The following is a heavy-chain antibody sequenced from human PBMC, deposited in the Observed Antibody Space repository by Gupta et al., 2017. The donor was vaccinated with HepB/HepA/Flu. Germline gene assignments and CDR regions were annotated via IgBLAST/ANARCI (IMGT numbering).Heavy chain of an antibody. CDR2: IYPGDSDT. J-gene: IGHJ4*02. CDR1: GYSFTSYW. V-gene: IGHV5-51*01. CDR3: ARLNSILTGPVHLDY. D-gene: IGHD3-9*01. Sequence: EVQLVQSGAEVKKPGESLKISCKGSGYSFTSYWIGWVGQMPGKGLEWMGIIYPGDSDTRYSPSFQGQVTISADKSISTAYLQWSSLKASDTAMYYCARLNSILTGPVHLDYWGQGTLVTVSS.